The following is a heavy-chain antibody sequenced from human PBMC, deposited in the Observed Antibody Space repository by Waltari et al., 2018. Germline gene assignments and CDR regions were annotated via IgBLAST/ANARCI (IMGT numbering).Heavy chain of an antibody. J-gene: IGHJ4*02. D-gene: IGHD3-10*01. V-gene: IGHV1-69*05. CDR2: ILPIFGTA. CDR3: ARDRNYYGSGLGGTFDY. Sequence: QVQLVQSGAEVKKPGYSAKVSCKASGGTFSSYAISWVRQAPGPGLEWMGGILPIFGTANSGTKFRGRGTITTDESTGTAYLELSSLRSEDTAVYYCARDRNYYGSGLGGTFDYWGQGTLVTVSS. CDR1: GGTFSSYA.